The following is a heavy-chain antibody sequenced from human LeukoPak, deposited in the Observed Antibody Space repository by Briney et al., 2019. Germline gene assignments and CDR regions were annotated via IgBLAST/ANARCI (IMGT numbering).Heavy chain of an antibody. CDR3: ARDSGWENWFDP. Sequence: SETLSLTCTVSGGSISSYYWSWIRQPPGKGLEWIGYICYSGSTNYNPSLESRVTISIDTSKNQFSLKLSSVTAADTAVYYCARDSGWENWFDPWGQGTLVTVSS. CDR2: ICYSGST. D-gene: IGHD1-26*01. V-gene: IGHV4-59*01. CDR1: GGSISSYY. J-gene: IGHJ5*02.